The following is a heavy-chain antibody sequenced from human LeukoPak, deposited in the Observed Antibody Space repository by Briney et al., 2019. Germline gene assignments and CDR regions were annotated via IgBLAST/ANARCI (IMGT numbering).Heavy chain of an antibody. Sequence: GASVKVSCKASGYTFTDYYIHWVRQAPGQGLEWMGRISPGSGGTASAQKFQGRVTMTRDTSSSTAYMELSSLTSDDMAIYYCAREVARSGSYFDYWGQGTLISVSS. CDR3: AREVARSGSYFDY. CDR2: ISPGSGGT. J-gene: IGHJ4*02. D-gene: IGHD1-26*01. V-gene: IGHV1-2*06. CDR1: GYTFTDYY.